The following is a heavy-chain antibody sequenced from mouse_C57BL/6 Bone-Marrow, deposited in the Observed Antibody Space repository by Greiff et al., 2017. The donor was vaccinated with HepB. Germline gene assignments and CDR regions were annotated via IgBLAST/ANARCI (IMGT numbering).Heavy chain of an antibody. J-gene: IGHJ2*01. V-gene: IGHV1-19*01. CDR1: GYTFTDYY. CDR3: AWGITTVVEYYFDY. Sequence: EVQLQQSGPVLVKPGASVKMSCKASGYTFTDYYMNWVKQSHGKSLEWIGVINPYNGGTSYNQKFKGKATLTVDKSSSTAYMELNSLTSEDSAVYYCAWGITTVVEYYFDYWGQGTTLTVSS. D-gene: IGHD1-1*01. CDR2: INPYNGGT.